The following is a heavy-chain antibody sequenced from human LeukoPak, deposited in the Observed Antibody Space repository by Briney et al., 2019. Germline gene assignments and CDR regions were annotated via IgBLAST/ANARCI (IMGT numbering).Heavy chain of an antibody. CDR1: GFTFSDYW. CDR2: INQDGSEK. CDR3: AKLDDSSSWYYFDY. Sequence: PGGSLRLSCAASGFTFSDYWMGWVRQAPGKGLEWVANINQDGSEKYYVDSVKGRFTISRDNSKNTLYLQMNSLRAEDTAVYYCAKLDDSSSWYYFDYWGQGTLVTVSS. J-gene: IGHJ4*02. D-gene: IGHD6-13*01. V-gene: IGHV3-7*03.